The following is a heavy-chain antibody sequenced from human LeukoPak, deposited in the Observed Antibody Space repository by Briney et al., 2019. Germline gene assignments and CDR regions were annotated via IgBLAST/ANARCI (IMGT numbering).Heavy chain of an antibody. D-gene: IGHD5/OR15-5a*01. Sequence: PEAPSLTRTVSRGSISSGSYYWGWIRHPPGKGLEWLVTIYCSGISYCNPSLRSRVIISVDTSKHHFSLNLSSVTAADTAVYYCARQSVPRFVSFVWFDPWGQGTLVTVSS. CDR2: IYCSGIS. J-gene: IGHJ5*02. CDR1: RGSISSGSYY. V-gene: IGHV4-39*01. CDR3: ARQSVPRFVSFVWFDP.